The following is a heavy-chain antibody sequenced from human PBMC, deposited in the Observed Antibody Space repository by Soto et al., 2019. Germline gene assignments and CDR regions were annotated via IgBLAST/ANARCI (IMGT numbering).Heavy chain of an antibody. V-gene: IGHV3-21*01. CDR1: GFTFSSYS. CDR3: ASLDYYDSSGYYYVFDY. D-gene: IGHD3-22*01. J-gene: IGHJ4*02. CDR2: ISSSSSYI. Sequence: PGGSLRLSCAASGFTFSSYSMNWVRQAPGKGLEWVSSISSSSSYIYYADSVKGRFTISRDNAKNSLYLQMNSLRAEDTAVYYCASLDYYDSSGYYYVFDYWGQGTLVTVSS.